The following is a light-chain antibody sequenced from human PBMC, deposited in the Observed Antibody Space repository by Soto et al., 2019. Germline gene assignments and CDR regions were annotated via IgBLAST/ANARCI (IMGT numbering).Light chain of an antibody. V-gene: IGKV1-39*01. CDR3: QQSYRIPIT. Sequence: DIQMTQSPSSLSASVGDRVTISCRASQTISFYLNWYQQKPGKAHKVLIYAASNLQSGVPSRFSGSGSATEFTLTISSLQPENFATYYCQQSYRIPITFVQGTRLEIK. CDR1: QTISFY. J-gene: IGKJ5*01. CDR2: AAS.